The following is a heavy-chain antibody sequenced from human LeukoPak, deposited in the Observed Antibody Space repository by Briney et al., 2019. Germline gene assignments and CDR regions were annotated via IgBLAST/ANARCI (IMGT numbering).Heavy chain of an antibody. CDR1: GGTFSSYA. CDR3: ARDQFTAAAGMSWFDP. D-gene: IGHD6-13*01. Sequence: SVKVSCKASGGTFSSYAISWVRQAPGQGLEWMGGIIPIFGTANYAQKFQGRVTITADESTSTAYMELSSLRSEDTAVYYCARDQFTAAAGMSWFDPWGQGTLVTVSS. V-gene: IGHV1-69*01. CDR2: IIPIFGTA. J-gene: IGHJ5*02.